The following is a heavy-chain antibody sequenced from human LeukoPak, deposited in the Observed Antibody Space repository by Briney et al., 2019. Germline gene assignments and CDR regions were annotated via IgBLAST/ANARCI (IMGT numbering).Heavy chain of an antibody. J-gene: IGHJ4*02. Sequence: SETLSLTCTVSGGSISSYYWSWIRQSPGKGLEWIGYIYYSGSTNYNPSLKSRVTISVDTSKNQFSLKLSSVTAADTAVYYCARDPSRIASSTYWGQGILVTVSS. CDR3: ARDPSRIASSTY. D-gene: IGHD2-2*01. V-gene: IGHV4-59*01. CDR1: GGSISSYY. CDR2: IYYSGST.